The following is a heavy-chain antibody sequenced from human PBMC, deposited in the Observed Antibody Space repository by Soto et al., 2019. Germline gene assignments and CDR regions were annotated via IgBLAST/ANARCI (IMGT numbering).Heavy chain of an antibody. CDR3: ARDQYDFWSGYYFGVGYYYGMDV. CDR2: IWYDGSNK. V-gene: IGHV3-33*01. Sequence: LRLSCAASGFTFSSYSMHWVRQAPGKGLEWVAVIWYDGSNKYYADSVKGRFTISRDNSKNTLYLQMKSLRAEDTAVYYCARDQYDFWSGYYFGVGYYYGMDVWGQGTTVTVSS. CDR1: GFTFSSYS. D-gene: IGHD3-3*01. J-gene: IGHJ6*02.